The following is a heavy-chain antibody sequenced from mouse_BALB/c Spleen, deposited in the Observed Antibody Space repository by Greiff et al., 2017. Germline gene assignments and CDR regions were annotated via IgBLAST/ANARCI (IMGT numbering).Heavy chain of an antibody. J-gene: IGHJ1*01. V-gene: IGHV5-12-1*01. CDR2: ISSGGGST. D-gene: IGHD2-2*01. CDR1: GFAFSSYD. CDR3: ARQGDDKDCDLDV. Sequence: EVKLMESGGGLVKPGGSLKLSCAASGFAFSSYDMSWVRQTPEKRLEWVAYISSGGGSTYYPDTVKGRFTISRDNAKNTLYLQMSSLKSEDTAMYYCARQGDDKDCDLDVWGAGTTVTVSS.